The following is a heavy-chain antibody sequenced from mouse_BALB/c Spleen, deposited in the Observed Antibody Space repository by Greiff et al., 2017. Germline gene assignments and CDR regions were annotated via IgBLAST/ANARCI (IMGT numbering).Heavy chain of an antibody. V-gene: IGHV2-6-2*01. CDR3: ARDGYDNDGEAFAY. Sequence: VQVVESGPDLVAPSQSLSITCTVSGFSLTSYGVHWVRQPPGKGLEWLVVIWSDGSTTYNSALKSRLSISKDNSKSQVFLKMNSLQTDDTAMYYCARDGYDNDGEAFAYWGQGTLVTVSA. J-gene: IGHJ3*01. CDR2: IWSDGST. CDR1: GFSLTSYG. D-gene: IGHD2-4*01.